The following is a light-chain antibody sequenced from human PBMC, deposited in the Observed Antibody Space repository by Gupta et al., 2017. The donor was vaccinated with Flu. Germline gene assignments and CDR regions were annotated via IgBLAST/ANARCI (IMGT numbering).Light chain of an antibody. J-gene: IGKJ1*01. V-gene: IGKV2-30*01. CDR3: MHSTRWPWT. CDR1: ESLVYSDGDSY. Sequence: DAVMTQSPLSLPVTLGQPASISCRSSESLVYSDGDSYVSWFHQRPGQSPRRLIYKASNRGSGVPDRISGSGSGTDFTLTISRLEAEDVGVYYCMHSTRWPWTFGQGTKVEI. CDR2: KAS.